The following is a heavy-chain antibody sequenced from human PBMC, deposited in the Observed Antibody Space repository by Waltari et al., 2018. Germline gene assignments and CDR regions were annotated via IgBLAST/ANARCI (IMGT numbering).Heavy chain of an antibody. V-gene: IGHV1-18*01. D-gene: IGHD3-3*01. CDR2: ISAYTGNT. Sequence: QVQLVQSGAEVKKPGASVKVSCKASGYTFTSYGISWVRQAPGQGLEWMGWISAYTGNTNYAQKLQGRVTMTTDTSTSTAYMELRSLRSDDTAVYYCARDAGKMYYDFWSGPARVGMDVWGQGTTVTVSS. J-gene: IGHJ6*02. CDR3: ARDAGKMYYDFWSGPARVGMDV. CDR1: GYTFTSYG.